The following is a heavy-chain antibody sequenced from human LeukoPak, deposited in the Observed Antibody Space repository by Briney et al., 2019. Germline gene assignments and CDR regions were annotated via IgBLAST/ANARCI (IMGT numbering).Heavy chain of an antibody. CDR2: ISSSGSTI. D-gene: IGHD6-13*01. CDR1: GFSSRSYW. Sequence: GGSLRLSCAATGFSSRSYWMNWVRQAPGKGLEWVSYISSSGSTIYYADSVKGRFTISRDNAKNSLYLQMNSLRAEDTAVYYCATPLAAGSYEGYWYFDLWGRGTLVTVSS. J-gene: IGHJ2*01. V-gene: IGHV3-48*03. CDR3: ATPLAAGSYEGYWYFDL.